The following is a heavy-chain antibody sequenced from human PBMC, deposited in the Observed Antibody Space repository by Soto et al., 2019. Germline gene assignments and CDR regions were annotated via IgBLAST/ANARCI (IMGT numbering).Heavy chain of an antibody. CDR2: INPNSGGT. Sequence: QVQLVQSGAEVKKPGASVKVSCKTSGYTFTCYYIHWVRQAPGQGLEWMGWINPNSGGTNYVQKFRGRVTMTRDTSISTAYMELSSLRSDDTAIYYCARDRVEYTSFHYGMDVWGQGTTVTVSS. CDR1: GYTFTCYY. V-gene: IGHV1-2*02. CDR3: ARDRVEYTSFHYGMDV. J-gene: IGHJ6*02. D-gene: IGHD2-2*01.